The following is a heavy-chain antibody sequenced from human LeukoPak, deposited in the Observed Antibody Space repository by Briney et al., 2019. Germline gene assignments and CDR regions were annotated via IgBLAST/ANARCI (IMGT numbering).Heavy chain of an antibody. D-gene: IGHD6-19*01. V-gene: IGHV4-4*02. CDR2: IYHSGST. CDR1: GGSISSSNW. CDR3: ARADSSGWYFSGWFDP. Sequence: PSETLSLTCAVSGGSISSSNWWSWVRQPPGKGLEWIGEIYHSGSTNYNPPLKSRVTISVDKSKNQFSLKLSSVTAADTAVYYCARADSSGWYFSGWFDPWGQGTLVTVSS. J-gene: IGHJ5*02.